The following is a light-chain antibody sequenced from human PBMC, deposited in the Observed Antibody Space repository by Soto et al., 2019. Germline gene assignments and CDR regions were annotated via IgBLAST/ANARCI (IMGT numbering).Light chain of an antibody. J-gene: IGKJ1*01. CDR3: QQYNSYPWT. CDR1: QSIHTW. Sequence: DFQMTQSPSTLSASVGDSVTITCRASQSIHTWLAWYQQKPGRTPKLLIYKASVLESGVPSRFSGSGSGTEFTLTISSLQPDDFATYYCQQYNSYPWTFGQGTKVEIK. CDR2: KAS. V-gene: IGKV1-5*03.